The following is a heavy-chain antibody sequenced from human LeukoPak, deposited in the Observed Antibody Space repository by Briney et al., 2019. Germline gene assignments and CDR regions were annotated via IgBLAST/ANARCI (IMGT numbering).Heavy chain of an antibody. CDR1: GFTFSSYG. CDR2: IRYDGSNK. Sequence: PGGSLRLSCAASGFTFSSYGMHWVRQAPGKGLEWVAFIRYDGSNKYYADSVKGRFTISRDNSKNTLYLQMNSLRAEDTAAYYCARAHYGVVFSHAVDYWGQGTLVTVSS. CDR3: ARAHYGVVFSHAVDY. V-gene: IGHV3-30*02. J-gene: IGHJ4*02. D-gene: IGHD2-15*01.